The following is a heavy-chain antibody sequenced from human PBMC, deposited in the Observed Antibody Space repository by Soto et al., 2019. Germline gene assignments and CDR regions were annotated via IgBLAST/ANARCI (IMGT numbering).Heavy chain of an antibody. V-gene: IGHV3-48*02. D-gene: IGHD1-26*01. J-gene: IGHJ4*02. CDR2: ISSSSSTI. CDR3: ARTHVGATTWGIYYFDY. Sequence: GGSLRLSCAASGFTFSSYSMNWVRQAPGKGLEWVSYISSSSSTIYYADSVKGRFTISRDNAKNSLYLQMNSLRDEDTAVYYCARTHVGATTWGIYYFDYWGQGTLVTVSS. CDR1: GFTFSSYS.